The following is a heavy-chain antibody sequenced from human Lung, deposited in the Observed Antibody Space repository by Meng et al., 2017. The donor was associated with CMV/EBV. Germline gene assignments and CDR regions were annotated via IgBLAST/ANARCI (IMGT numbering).Heavy chain of an antibody. D-gene: IGHD2-2*01. J-gene: IGHJ6*02. CDR3: ARDRGVVVPAAKYYYYGMDV. CDR2: ISSSGSTI. CDR1: GFTFSSYE. Sequence: GESLKISCAASGFTFSSYEMNWVRQAPGKGLEWVSYISSSGSTIYYADSVKGRFTISRDNAKNSLYLQMNSLRAEDTAVYYCARDRGVVVPAAKYYYYGMDVRGQGTTVTVSS. V-gene: IGHV3-48*03.